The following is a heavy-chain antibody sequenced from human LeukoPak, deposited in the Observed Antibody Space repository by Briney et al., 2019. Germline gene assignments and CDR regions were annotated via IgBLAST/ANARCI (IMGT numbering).Heavy chain of an antibody. Sequence: PSETLSLTCAVDGGSFSGYYWSWIRQPPGKGLEWIGEINHSGSTNYNPSLKSRVTISVDTSKNQFSLKLSSVTAADTAVYYCARKKGIQLWLHYFDYWGQGTLVTVSS. D-gene: IGHD5-18*01. V-gene: IGHV4-34*01. CDR2: INHSGST. CDR3: ARKKGIQLWLHYFDY. J-gene: IGHJ4*02. CDR1: GGSFSGYY.